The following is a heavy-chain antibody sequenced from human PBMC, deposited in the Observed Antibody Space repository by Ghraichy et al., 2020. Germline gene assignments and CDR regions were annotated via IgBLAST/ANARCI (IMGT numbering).Heavy chain of an antibody. J-gene: IGHJ6*03. D-gene: IGHD3-10*01. CDR2: IYYSGST. CDR3: ARARGEVINISPTPPNYYMDV. Sequence: SETLSLTCTVSGGSISSYYWSWIRQPPGKGLEWIGYIYYSGSTNYNPSLKSRVTISVDTSKNQFSLKLSSVTAADTAVYYCARARGEVINISPTPPNYYMDVWGKGTTVTVSS. CDR1: GGSISSYY. V-gene: IGHV4-59*01.